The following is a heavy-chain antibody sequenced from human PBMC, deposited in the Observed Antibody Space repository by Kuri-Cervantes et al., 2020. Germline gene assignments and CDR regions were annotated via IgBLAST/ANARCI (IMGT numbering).Heavy chain of an antibody. CDR3: ARDRLVEGGDPVLYYYYYGMDV. V-gene: IGHV4-31*03. CDR2: IYYSGST. CDR1: GGSISSGGYY. J-gene: IGHJ6*02. Sequence: SETLSLTCTVSGGSISSGGYYWSWIRQHPGKGLEWIGYIYYSGSTYYNPSLKSRVTISVDTSKNQFSLKLSSVTAADTAVYYCARDRLVEGGDPVLYYYYYGMDVWGQGTTVTVSS. D-gene: IGHD2-21*02.